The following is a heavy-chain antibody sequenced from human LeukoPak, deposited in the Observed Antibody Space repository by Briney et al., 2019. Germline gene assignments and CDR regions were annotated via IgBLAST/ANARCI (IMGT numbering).Heavy chain of an antibody. V-gene: IGHV4-39*07. CDR3: ASRYLWKGGRFDY. CDR2: IYYSGTT. J-gene: IGHJ4*02. Sequence: PSETLSLTCTVSGGSISRSNYHWGWIRQPPGKGLEWIGSIYYSGTTYNNPSLKSRVTISVDTSKNQFSLKLNSVTAADTAVYYCASRYLWKGGRFDYWGQGTLVTVSS. D-gene: IGHD1-1*01. CDR1: GGSISRSNYH.